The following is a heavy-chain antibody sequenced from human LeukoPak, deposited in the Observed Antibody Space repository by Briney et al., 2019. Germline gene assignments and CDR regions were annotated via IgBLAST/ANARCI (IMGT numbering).Heavy chain of an antibody. CDR3: ARVVAAAPGYYYMDV. V-gene: IGHV3-21*01. D-gene: IGHD2-2*01. CDR2: ISSSSSYI. J-gene: IGHJ6*03. Sequence: GGSLRLSCAASGFTFSSYSMNWVRQAPGKGLEWVSSISSSSSYIYYADSVKGRFTISRDNAKNLLYLQMNSLRAEDTAVYYCARVVAAAPGYYYMDVWGKGTTVTVSS. CDR1: GFTFSSYS.